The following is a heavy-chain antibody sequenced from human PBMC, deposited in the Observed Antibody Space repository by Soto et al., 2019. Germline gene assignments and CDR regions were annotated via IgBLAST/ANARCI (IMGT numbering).Heavy chain of an antibody. V-gene: IGHV4-39*01. CDR3: ARQGYCSSTSCYDYYYYYMDV. CDR2: IYYSGST. CDR1: GGSISSSSYY. D-gene: IGHD2-2*01. J-gene: IGHJ6*03. Sequence: TLSLTCTVSGGSISSSSYYWGWIRQPPGKGLEWIGSIYYSGSTYYNPSLKSRVTISVDTSKNQFSLKLSSVTAADTAVYYCARQGYCSSTSCYDYYYYYMDVWGKGTTVTVSS.